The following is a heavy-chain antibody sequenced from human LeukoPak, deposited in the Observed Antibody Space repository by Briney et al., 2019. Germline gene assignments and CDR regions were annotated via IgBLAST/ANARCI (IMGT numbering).Heavy chain of an antibody. Sequence: GGSLRLSCAASGFTFSSYSMNWVRQAPGKGLEWVSSISSSSSYIYYADSVKGRFTISRDNAKNSLYLQMNSLRAEDTAVYYCAKHASGSYYVNYWGQGTLVTVSS. J-gene: IGHJ4*02. CDR3: AKHASGSYYVNY. CDR1: GFTFSSYS. D-gene: IGHD1-26*01. V-gene: IGHV3-21*04. CDR2: ISSSSSYI.